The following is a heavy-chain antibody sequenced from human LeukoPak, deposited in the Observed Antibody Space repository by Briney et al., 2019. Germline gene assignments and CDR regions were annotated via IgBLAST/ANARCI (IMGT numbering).Heavy chain of an antibody. CDR1: GFTFSSYG. Sequence: GSLRLSCAASGFTFSSYGMHWVRQAPGKGLEWVAVISYDGSNKYYADSVKGRFTISRDNSKNTLYLQMNSLRAEDTAVYYCAKEYYYDSSGYSPYLDYWGQGTLVTVSS. D-gene: IGHD3-22*01. CDR2: ISYDGSNK. CDR3: AKEYYYDSSGYSPYLDY. V-gene: IGHV3-30*18. J-gene: IGHJ4*02.